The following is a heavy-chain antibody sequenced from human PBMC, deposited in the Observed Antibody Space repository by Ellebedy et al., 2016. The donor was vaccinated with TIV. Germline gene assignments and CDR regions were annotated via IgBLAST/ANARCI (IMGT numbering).Heavy chain of an antibody. Sequence: SETLSLXCAVSGGSISSSNWWSWVRQPPGKGLEWMGEIYHNGSTNYNPSLKSRVTISVDKSKNQFSLKLSSVTAADTAVYYRARDDVVVVTAIRDYYYYYGMDVWGQGTTVTVSS. V-gene: IGHV4-4*02. CDR2: IYHNGST. CDR3: ARDDVVVVTAIRDYYYYYGMDV. J-gene: IGHJ6*02. CDR1: GGSISSSNW. D-gene: IGHD2-21*02.